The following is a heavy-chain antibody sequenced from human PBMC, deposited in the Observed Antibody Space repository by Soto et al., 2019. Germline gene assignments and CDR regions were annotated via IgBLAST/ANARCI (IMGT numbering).Heavy chain of an antibody. V-gene: IGHV1-69*08. Sequence: QVQLVQSGAEVKKPGSSVKVSCEASGGTFNSHSINWVRQAPGRGLEWMGRIIPIIDKTDYVRKLQGRVTITADKSTRTVYMELSGLKSEDTAVYYCARVDAGRPRQPLDVWGQGTTVTVSS. CDR3: ARVDAGRPRQPLDV. J-gene: IGHJ6*02. CDR2: IIPIIDKT. CDR1: GGTFNSHS.